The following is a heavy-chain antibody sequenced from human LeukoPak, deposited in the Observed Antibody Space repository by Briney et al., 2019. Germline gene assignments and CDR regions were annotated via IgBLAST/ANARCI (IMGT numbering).Heavy chain of an antibody. CDR1: GYSFTSYW. CDR2: IYPGDSDT. V-gene: IGHV5-51*01. CDR3: ATFPGIAVAGQLFDY. Sequence: GESLKISCKGSGYSFTSYWIGWVRQMPGKGLEWMGIIYPGDSDTRYSPSFQGQVTISADKSISTAYLQWSSLKASDTAMYYCATFPGIAVAGQLFDYWGQGTLVTVSS. D-gene: IGHD6-19*01. J-gene: IGHJ4*02.